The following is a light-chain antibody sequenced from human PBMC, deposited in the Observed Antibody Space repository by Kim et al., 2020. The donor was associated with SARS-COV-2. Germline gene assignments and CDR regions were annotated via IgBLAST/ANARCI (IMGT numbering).Light chain of an antibody. CDR3: SSYAGSNTVV. V-gene: IGLV2-8*01. J-gene: IGLJ2*01. Sequence: GHSATISCTGTSSDVGGYNYVSWYQQHPGNAPKLMIYEVSKRPSGVPDRFSGSKSGNTASLTVSGLQAEDEADYYCSSYAGSNTVVFGGGTQLTVL. CDR1: SSDVGGYNY. CDR2: EVS.